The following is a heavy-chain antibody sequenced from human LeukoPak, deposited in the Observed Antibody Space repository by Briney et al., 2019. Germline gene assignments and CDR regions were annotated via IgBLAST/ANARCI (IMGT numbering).Heavy chain of an antibody. Sequence: ASVKVSCKASGGTFSSYAISWVRQAPGQGLEWMGGIIPIFGTANYAQKVQGRFTITTDDSTRTAYIDLSSLRSEDSAVYYCASSGAWPESTPTGRTNYRYYHYYFLDVWAKGTTVPVSS. CDR3: ASSGAWPESTPTGRTNYRYYHYYFLDV. CDR1: GGTFSSYA. D-gene: IGHD1-7*01. CDR2: IIPIFGTA. J-gene: IGHJ6*03. V-gene: IGHV1-69*05.